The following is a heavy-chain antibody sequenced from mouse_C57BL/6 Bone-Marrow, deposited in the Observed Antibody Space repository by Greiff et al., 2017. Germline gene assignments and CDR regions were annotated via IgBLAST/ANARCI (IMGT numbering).Heavy chain of an antibody. CDR2: INPNNGGT. Sequence: VQLKQSGPELVKPGASVKISCKASGYTFTDYYMNWVKQSHGKSLEWIGDINPNNGGTSYNQKFKGKATLTVDKSSSTAYMELRSLTSEDSAVYYCANYYGSYWYFDVWGKGTTVTVSS. D-gene: IGHD1-1*01. V-gene: IGHV1-26*01. CDR1: GYTFTDYY. J-gene: IGHJ1*03. CDR3: ANYYGSYWYFDV.